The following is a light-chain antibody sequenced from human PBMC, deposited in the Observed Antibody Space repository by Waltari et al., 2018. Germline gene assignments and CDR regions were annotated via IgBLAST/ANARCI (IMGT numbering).Light chain of an antibody. CDR3: SSYTSSSTWV. J-gene: IGLJ3*02. Sequence: QSALTQPASVSGSPGQSISISCTGTSSDIGVYNYVSWYQQHPGNAPKLMIYEVSNRPSGVSKRFSGSKSDNTASLTISGLQAEDEADYYCSSYTSSSTWVFGGGTKLTVL. V-gene: IGLV2-14*01. CDR1: SSDIGVYNY. CDR2: EVS.